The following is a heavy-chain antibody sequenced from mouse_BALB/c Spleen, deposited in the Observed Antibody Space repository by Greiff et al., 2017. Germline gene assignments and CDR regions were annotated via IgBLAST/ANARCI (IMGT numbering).Heavy chain of an antibody. D-gene: IGHD1-1*01. CDR2: IYPGGGYT. CDR3: AREGVTTVVASPYWYFDV. Sequence: QVHVKQSGAELVRPGTSVKISCKASGYTFTNYWLGWVKQRPGHGLEWIGDIYPGGGYTNYNEKFKGKATLTADTSSSTAYMQLSSLTSEDSAVYFCAREGVTTVVASPYWYFDVWGAGTTVTVSS. V-gene: IGHV1-63*02. CDR1: GYTFTNYW. J-gene: IGHJ1*01.